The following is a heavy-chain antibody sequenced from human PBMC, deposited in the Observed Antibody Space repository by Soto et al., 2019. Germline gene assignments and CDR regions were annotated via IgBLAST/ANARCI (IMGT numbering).Heavy chain of an antibody. CDR1: GFTFSSYA. D-gene: IGHD6-19*01. V-gene: IGHV3-30-3*01. J-gene: IGHJ4*02. Sequence: GGSLRLSCAASGFTFSSYAMHWVRQAPGKGLEWVAVISYDGSNKYYADSVKGRFTISRDNSKNTLYLQMSSLRAEDTAVYYCARASSGWYTIDYWGQGTLVTVSS. CDR3: ARASSGWYTIDY. CDR2: ISYDGSNK.